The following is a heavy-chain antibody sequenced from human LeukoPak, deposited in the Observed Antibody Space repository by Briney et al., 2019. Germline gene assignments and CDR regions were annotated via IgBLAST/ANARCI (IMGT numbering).Heavy chain of an antibody. J-gene: IGHJ3*02. CDR3: AKDFEPAFDI. V-gene: IGHV3-23*01. D-gene: IGHD1-14*01. CDR1: GFTFSSYA. CDR2: ISGSGGST. Sequence: GGSLRLSCAASGFTFSSYAMSWVRQAPGKGREWVSAISGSGGSTYYADSVEGRFTSSRDNSKNTLYLQMNSLRAEDTAVYYCAKDFEPAFDIWGQGTMVTVSS.